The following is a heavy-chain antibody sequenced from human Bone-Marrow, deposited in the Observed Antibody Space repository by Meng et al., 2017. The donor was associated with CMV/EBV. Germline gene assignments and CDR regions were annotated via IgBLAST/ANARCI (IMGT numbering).Heavy chain of an antibody. CDR3: ARDLSGVGYADY. J-gene: IGHJ4*02. Sequence: TVSGGSVSSGSYYWSWIRQPPGKGLEWIGYINYSGRTNYNPSLKSRVTISVDTSKNQFSLNLNSVTAADTAVYYCARDLSGVGYADYWGLGTLVTVSS. CDR1: GGSVSSGSYY. V-gene: IGHV4-61*01. D-gene: IGHD5-12*01. CDR2: INYSGRT.